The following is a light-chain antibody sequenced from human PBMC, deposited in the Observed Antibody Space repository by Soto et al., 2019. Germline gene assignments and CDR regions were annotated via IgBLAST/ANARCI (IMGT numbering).Light chain of an antibody. Sequence: DIQMTQSPSSLSASVGDRVTITCRASQSITTYLNWYQQTSGEAPKLLIYAAARLQTGVPSRFSGSGSGTDFTLTISSLQPEGFATYYCQQAYGDPPTFGQGTKGEIK. V-gene: IGKV1-39*01. CDR2: AAA. CDR3: QQAYGDPPT. J-gene: IGKJ1*01. CDR1: QSITTY.